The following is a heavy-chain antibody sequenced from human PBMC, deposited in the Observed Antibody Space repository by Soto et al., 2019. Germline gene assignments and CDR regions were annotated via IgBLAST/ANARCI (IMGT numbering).Heavy chain of an antibody. D-gene: IGHD3-16*01. Sequence: ASVKVSCKASGYTFTSYGISWVRQAPGQGLEWMGWISAYNGNTNYAQKLQGRVTMTTDTSTSTAYMELRSLRSDDTAVYYCARSETSYGSYNWFDPWGQGTLVTVSS. CDR2: ISAYNGNT. J-gene: IGHJ5*02. CDR1: GYTFTSYG. V-gene: IGHV1-18*01. CDR3: ARSETSYGSYNWFDP.